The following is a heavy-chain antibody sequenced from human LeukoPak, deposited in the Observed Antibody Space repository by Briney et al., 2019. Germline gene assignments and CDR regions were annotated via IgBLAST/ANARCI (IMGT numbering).Heavy chain of an antibody. V-gene: IGHV3-30*02. D-gene: IGHD6-13*01. CDR1: GFTFSSYS. CDR2: IRYDGSNK. Sequence: PGGSLRLSCAASGFTFSSYSMNWVRQAPGKGLEWVAFIRYDGSNKYYADSVKGRFTISRDNSKNTLYLQMNSLRAEDTAVYYCAKDVWGLQQLGSRGFDYWGQGTLVTVSS. CDR3: AKDVWGLQQLGSRGFDY. J-gene: IGHJ4*02.